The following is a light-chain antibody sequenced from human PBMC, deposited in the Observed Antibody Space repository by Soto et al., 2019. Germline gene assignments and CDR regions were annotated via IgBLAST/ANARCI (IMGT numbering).Light chain of an antibody. Sequence: DIQMTQSPSSLSASVGDRVTITCRASQGIWNYLAWYQQKPGKVPEVLIYAVSTLQSGVPSRFSGSGSGTDFTLTISSLQPEDVATYYCQKYATAPWTFGQGTKVEIK. CDR2: AVS. CDR3: QKYATAPWT. V-gene: IGKV1-27*01. J-gene: IGKJ1*01. CDR1: QGIWNY.